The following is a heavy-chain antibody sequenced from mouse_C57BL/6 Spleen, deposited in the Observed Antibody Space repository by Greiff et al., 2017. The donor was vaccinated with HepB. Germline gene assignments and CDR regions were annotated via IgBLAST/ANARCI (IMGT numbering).Heavy chain of an antibody. CDR3: ARSGDSSGSFAY. CDR1: GYAFSSSW. V-gene: IGHV1-82*01. Sequence: VQLVESGPELVKPGASVKISCKASGYAFSSSWMNWVKQRPGKGLEWIGRIYPGDGDTNYNGKFKGKATLTADKSSSTAYMQLSSLTSEDSAVYFCARSGDSSGSFAYWGQGTLVTVSA. CDR2: IYPGDGDT. D-gene: IGHD3-2*02. J-gene: IGHJ3*01.